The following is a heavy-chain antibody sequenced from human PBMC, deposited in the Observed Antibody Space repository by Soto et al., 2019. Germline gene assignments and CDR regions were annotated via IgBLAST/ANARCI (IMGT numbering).Heavy chain of an antibody. CDR2: INAGNGNT. J-gene: IGHJ4*02. CDR1: GYTFTSYA. CDR3: ATSRDSSGYHPFDY. V-gene: IGHV1-3*01. Sequence: GASVKVSCKASGYTFTSYAMHWVRQAPGQRLEWMGWINAGNGNTKYSQKFQGRVTMTEDTSTDTAYMELSSLRSEDTAVYYCATSRDSSGYHPFDYWGQGTLATVSS. D-gene: IGHD3-22*01.